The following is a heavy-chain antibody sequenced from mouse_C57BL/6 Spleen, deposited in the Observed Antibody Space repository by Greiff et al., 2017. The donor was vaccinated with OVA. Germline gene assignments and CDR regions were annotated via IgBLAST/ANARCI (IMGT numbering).Heavy chain of an antibody. CDR1: GFTFSSYA. CDR3: ARDSYYGNYPYAMDY. Sequence: EVKLMESGGGLVKPGGSLKLSCAASGFTFSSYAMSWVRQTPEKRLEWVATISDGGSYTYYPDNVKGRFTISRDNAKNNLYLQMSHLKSEDTAMYYCARDSYYGNYPYAMDYWGQGTSVTVSS. CDR2: ISDGGSYT. D-gene: IGHD2-1*01. V-gene: IGHV5-4*01. J-gene: IGHJ4*01.